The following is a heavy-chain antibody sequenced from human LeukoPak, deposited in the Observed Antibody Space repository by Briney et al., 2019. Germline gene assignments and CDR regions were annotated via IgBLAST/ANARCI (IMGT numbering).Heavy chain of an antibody. D-gene: IGHD5-24*01. CDR2: IYHSGST. Sequence: SETLSLTCAVSGGSISSGGYSWSWIRQPPGKGLEWIGYIYHSGSTYYNPSLKSRVTISVDRSKNQFSLKLSSVTAADTAVYYCARVKMYYYYYMDVWGKGTTVTVSS. J-gene: IGHJ6*03. V-gene: IGHV4-30-2*01. CDR3: ARVKMYYYYYMDV. CDR1: GGSISSGGYS.